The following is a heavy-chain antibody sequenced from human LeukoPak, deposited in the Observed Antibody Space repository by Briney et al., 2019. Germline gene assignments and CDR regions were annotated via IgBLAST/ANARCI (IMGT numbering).Heavy chain of an antibody. Sequence: PSETLSLTCTVSGGSISSYYWSWIRQPPGKGLEWIRYIYYSGSTNYNPSLKSRVTISVDTSKNQFSLKLSSVTAADTAVYYCARRTSLTIAAADPYYFDYWGQGTLVTVSS. CDR2: IYYSGST. D-gene: IGHD6-13*01. CDR1: GGSISSYY. CDR3: ARRTSLTIAAADPYYFDY. V-gene: IGHV4-59*08. J-gene: IGHJ4*02.